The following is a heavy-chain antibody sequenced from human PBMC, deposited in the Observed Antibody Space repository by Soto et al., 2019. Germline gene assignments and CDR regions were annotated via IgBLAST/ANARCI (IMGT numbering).Heavy chain of an antibody. CDR1: GGSISSGGYY. V-gene: IGHV4-31*03. Sequence: SGTLSLTCTVSGGSISSGGYYLSWIRQHPGKGLEWIGYIYYSGSTYYNPSLKSRVTISVDTSKNQFSLKLSSVTAADTAVYYCARVFGGYNFEAGFDYWGQGTLVNVPQ. CDR2: IYYSGST. J-gene: IGHJ4*02. CDR3: ARVFGGYNFEAGFDY. D-gene: IGHD5-12*01.